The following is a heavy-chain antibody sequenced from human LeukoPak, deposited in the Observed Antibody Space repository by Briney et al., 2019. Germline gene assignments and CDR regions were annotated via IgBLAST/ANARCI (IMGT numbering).Heavy chain of an antibody. CDR3: AGLQDFPRTSSPV. CDR2: ISSSSSYI. Sequence: GGSLRLCCAASGFHFSSYSMNWVGQAPWNGLEWVSSISSSSSYIYYADSVKGRFTISRDTAKNSLYLQMISMRAEDTAVYYCAGLQDFPRTSSPVWGQGTLVTVSS. D-gene: IGHD1-14*01. V-gene: IGHV3-21*01. CDR1: GFHFSSYS. J-gene: IGHJ4*02.